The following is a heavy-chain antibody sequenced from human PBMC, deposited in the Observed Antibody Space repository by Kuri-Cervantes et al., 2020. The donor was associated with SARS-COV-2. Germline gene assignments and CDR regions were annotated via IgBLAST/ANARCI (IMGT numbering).Heavy chain of an antibody. CDR2: IYPGYSDT. J-gene: IGHJ4*02. CDR1: GYSFTSYW. CDR3: AIFFIPGVVDY. D-gene: IGHD2-21*01. V-gene: IGHV5-51*01. Sequence: KVSCKGSGYSFTSYWIGWVRQMPGKGLERMGIIYPGYSDTRYSPSFQGQVTISADKSISTAYLQWSSLKASDTAIYYCAIFFIPGVVDYWGPGTLVTVSS.